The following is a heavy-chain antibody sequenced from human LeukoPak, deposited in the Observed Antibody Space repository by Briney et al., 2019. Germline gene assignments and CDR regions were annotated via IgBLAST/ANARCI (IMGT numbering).Heavy chain of an antibody. CDR2: TNPNSGNT. V-gene: IGHV1-8*03. CDR3: ARFSPNAAFAFDI. Sequence: ASVKVSCKASGYTFTSYDINWVRQATGQGLEWMGWTNPNSGNTGYAQKFQGRVTITRNTSISTAYMELSSLRSEDTAVYYCARFSPNAAFAFDIWGQGTMVTVSS. D-gene: IGHD6-13*01. J-gene: IGHJ3*02. CDR1: GYTFTSYD.